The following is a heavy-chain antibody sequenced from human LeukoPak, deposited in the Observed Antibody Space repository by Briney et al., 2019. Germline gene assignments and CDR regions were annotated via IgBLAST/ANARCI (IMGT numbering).Heavy chain of an antibody. V-gene: IGHV3-23*01. CDR2: LSASGSNT. CDR1: GFTSSNYV. Sequence: GGSLRLSCAASGFTSSNYVISWVRQAPGKGLEWVSSLSASGSNTYYADSVKGRFTISRDNSKNTLYLQMNSLRAEDTAVYYCAKMVGYYGAASYYFDYWRQGTLVTVSS. J-gene: IGHJ4*02. D-gene: IGHD4-17*01. CDR3: AKMVGYYGAASYYFDY.